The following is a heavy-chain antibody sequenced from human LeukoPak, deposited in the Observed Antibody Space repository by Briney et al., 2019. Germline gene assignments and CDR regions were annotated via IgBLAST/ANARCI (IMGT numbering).Heavy chain of an antibody. V-gene: IGHV3-49*04. D-gene: IGHD6-13*01. CDR1: GFTFGDYA. CDR2: IRSKAYGGTT. J-gene: IGHJ3*02. CDR3: TRDIRESWHPGAFDI. Sequence: GRSLRLSCTASGFTFGDYAMSWVRQAPGKGLEWVGFIRSKAYGGTTEYAASVNGRFTISRDDSKSIAYLQMNSLKTEDTAVYYCTRDIRESWHPGAFDIWGQGTMVTVSS.